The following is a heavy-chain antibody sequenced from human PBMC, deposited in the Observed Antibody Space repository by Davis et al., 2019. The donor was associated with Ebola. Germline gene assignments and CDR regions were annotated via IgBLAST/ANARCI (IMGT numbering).Heavy chain of an antibody. D-gene: IGHD1-26*01. CDR2: IDPSDSYT. Sequence: GESLKISCKGSGFDFTSYWIGWVRQMPGKGLEWMGRIDPSDSYTNYSPSFQGHVTISADKSISTAYLQWSSLKASDTAMYYCARHRTLVGANNWFDPWGQGTLVTVSS. CDR3: ARHRTLVGANNWFDP. CDR1: GFDFTSYW. V-gene: IGHV5-10-1*01. J-gene: IGHJ5*02.